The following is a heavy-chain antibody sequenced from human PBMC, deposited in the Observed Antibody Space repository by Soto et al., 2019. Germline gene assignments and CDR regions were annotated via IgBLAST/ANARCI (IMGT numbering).Heavy chain of an antibody. CDR3: AKEGRYCSSTSCYIYYYYGMDV. CDR2: ISGSGGST. Sequence: ESGGGLVQPGGSLRLSCAASGFTFSSYAMSWVRQAPGKGLEWVSAISGSGGSTYYADSVKGRFTISRDNSKNTLYLQMNSLRAEDTAVYYCAKEGRYCSSTSCYIYYYYGMDVWGQGTTVTVSS. J-gene: IGHJ6*02. V-gene: IGHV3-23*01. CDR1: GFTFSSYA. D-gene: IGHD2-2*01.